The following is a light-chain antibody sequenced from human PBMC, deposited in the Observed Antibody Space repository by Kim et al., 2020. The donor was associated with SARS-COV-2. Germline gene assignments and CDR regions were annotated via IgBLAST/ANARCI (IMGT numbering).Light chain of an antibody. V-gene: IGLV1-44*01. Sequence: GQRVTISCSGGSSNIGSNTLNWYQQVPGTAPKLLIYTNDQRPSGVPDRFSASKSGTSASLAISGLQSEDEADYYCASWDDSLTGWVFGGGTKLTVL. CDR1: SSNIGSNT. CDR3: ASWDDSLTGWV. J-gene: IGLJ3*02. CDR2: TND.